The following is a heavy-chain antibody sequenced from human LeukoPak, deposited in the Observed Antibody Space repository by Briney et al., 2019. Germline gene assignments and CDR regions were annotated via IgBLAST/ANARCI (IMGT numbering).Heavy chain of an antibody. V-gene: IGHV4-59*01. D-gene: IGHD4/OR15-4a*01. CDR1: GGSISSYY. J-gene: IGHJ3*02. Sequence: SETLSLTCTVSGGSISSYYWSWIRQPPGKGLEWIGYIYYSGSTNYNPSLKSRVTISVDTSKNQFSLKLSSVTAADTAVYYCAKDRDRVVLTESFDIWGQGTMVTVSS. CDR2: IYYSGST. CDR3: AKDRDRVVLTESFDI.